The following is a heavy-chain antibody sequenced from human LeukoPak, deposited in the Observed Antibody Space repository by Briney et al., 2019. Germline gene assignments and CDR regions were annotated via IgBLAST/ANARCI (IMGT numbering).Heavy chain of an antibody. V-gene: IGHV3-30-3*01. D-gene: IGHD2-2*01. J-gene: IGHJ5*02. CDR3: ARAAVYNWFDL. CDR1: GFTFSSYA. CDR2: ISYDGSNK. Sequence: GGSLRLSCAASGFTFSSYAMHWVRQAPGKGLEWVAVISYDGSNKYYADSVKGRFTISRDNSKNTLYLQMNSLRAEDTAVYYCARAAVYNWFDLWGQGTLVTVSS.